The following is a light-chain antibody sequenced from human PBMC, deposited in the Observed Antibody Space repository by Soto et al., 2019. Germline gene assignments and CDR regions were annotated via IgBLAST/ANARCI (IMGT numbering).Light chain of an antibody. J-gene: IGLJ2*01. CDR3: QSFDISTVI. CDR2: EHN. Sequence: NFMLTQPHSVSESPGKTVTISCTRSSGSIASNYVQWYQQRPGSAPTTVIYEHNQRPSGVPDRFSGSTDGSSNSASLTISGQQTEDEADYYCQSFDISTVIFGGGTKVTVL. CDR1: SGSIASNY. V-gene: IGLV6-57*04.